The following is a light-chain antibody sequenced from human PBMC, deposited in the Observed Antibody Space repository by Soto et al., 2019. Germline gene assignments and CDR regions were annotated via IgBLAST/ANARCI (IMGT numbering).Light chain of an antibody. J-gene: IGKJ1*01. CDR3: HQYSNSRWT. CDR2: AAS. V-gene: IGKV3-15*01. CDR1: QSVSSY. Sequence: ILMTQSPATVSVSPGERATLSCRASQSVSSYLAWYQQKPGQAPRLLIYAASTRTTAIPARFSGSGSGTDFTLTISSLQSEDFAVYYCHQYSNSRWTCGQGTRVEI.